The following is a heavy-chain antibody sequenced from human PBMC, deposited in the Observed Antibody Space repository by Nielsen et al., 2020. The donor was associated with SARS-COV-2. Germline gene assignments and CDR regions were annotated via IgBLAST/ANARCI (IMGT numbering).Heavy chain of an antibody. D-gene: IGHD6-13*01. Sequence: GGSLRLSCVGSGFTFSAYAMGWVRQAPGKGPEWVSVISPGGGTTYYADSVKGRFTISRDNSKNTLYLQMNSLRAEDTAVYYCAREDIGYSSSWSFDYWGQGTLVTVSS. CDR3: AREDIGYSSSWSFDY. CDR2: ISPGGGTT. CDR1: GFTFSAYA. V-gene: IGHV3-23*01. J-gene: IGHJ4*02.